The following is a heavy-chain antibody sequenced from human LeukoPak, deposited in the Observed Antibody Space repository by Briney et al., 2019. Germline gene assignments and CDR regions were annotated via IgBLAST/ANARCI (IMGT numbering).Heavy chain of an antibody. Sequence: GGSLRLSCAASGFTFSTSDMHWVRQATGKALEWVSAIGTAGDTYYPGSVKGRFTISRDNSKNTLYLQMNSLRAEDTAVYYCARDSASSSGWYVACAFDIWGQGTMVTVSS. CDR2: IGTAGDT. CDR1: GFTFSTSD. D-gene: IGHD6-19*01. CDR3: ARDSASSSGWYVACAFDI. J-gene: IGHJ3*02. V-gene: IGHV3-13*01.